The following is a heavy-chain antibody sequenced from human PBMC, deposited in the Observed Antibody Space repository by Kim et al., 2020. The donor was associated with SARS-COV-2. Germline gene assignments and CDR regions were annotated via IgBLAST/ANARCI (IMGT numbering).Heavy chain of an antibody. CDR1: GGSISSYY. CDR3: ARDVVAAAGTSWFDP. Sequence: SETLSLTCTVSGGSISSYYWSWIRQPPGKGLEWIGYIYYSGSTNYNPSLKSRVTISVDTSKNQFSLKLSSVTAADTAVYYCARDVVAAAGTSWFDPWGQGTLVTVSS. V-gene: IGHV4-59*13. CDR2: IYYSGST. J-gene: IGHJ5*02. D-gene: IGHD6-13*01.